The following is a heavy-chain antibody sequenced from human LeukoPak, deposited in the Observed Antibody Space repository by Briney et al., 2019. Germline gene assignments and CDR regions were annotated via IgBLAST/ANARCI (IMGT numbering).Heavy chain of an antibody. Sequence: GGSLRLSCAASGFTVSGNFMSWVRQSPGKGLEWVSVIYSDGSTYYADSVKGRFTISRDNSKNTLYLQMNSLRAEDTAVYYCARDMSPWESRNPDAFDIWGQGTMVTVSS. J-gene: IGHJ3*02. V-gene: IGHV3-53*01. D-gene: IGHD1-26*01. CDR3: ARDMSPWESRNPDAFDI. CDR2: IYSDGST. CDR1: GFTVSGNF.